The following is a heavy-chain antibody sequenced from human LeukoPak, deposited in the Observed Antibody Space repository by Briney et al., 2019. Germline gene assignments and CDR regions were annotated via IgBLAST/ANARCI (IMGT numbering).Heavy chain of an antibody. D-gene: IGHD3-3*01. V-gene: IGHV3-21*01. CDR3: ARDPQYYDFWSGFDI. J-gene: IGHJ3*02. CDR2: ISSSSSYI. Sequence: GGSLRLSCAASGFTFSSYAMSWVRQAPGKGLEWVSSISSSSSYIYYADSVKGRFTISRDNAKNSLYLQMNSLRAEDTAVYYCARDPQYYDFWSGFDIWGQGTMVTVSS. CDR1: GFTFSSYA.